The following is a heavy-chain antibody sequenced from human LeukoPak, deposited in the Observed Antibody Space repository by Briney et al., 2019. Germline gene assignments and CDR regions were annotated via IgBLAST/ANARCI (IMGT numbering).Heavy chain of an antibody. V-gene: IGHV3-30*02. D-gene: IGHD2/OR15-2a*01. CDR3: AKDSVYGGWGNAFDI. J-gene: IGHJ3*02. Sequence: GGSLRLSCAASGFTFSSYAMSWVRQAPGKGLEWVAFLRYDGNNKSYTDSVKGRFTISRDNSKNTLYLQMNSLRVEDAAVYYCAKDSVYGGWGNAFDIWGQGTLVTVSS. CDR1: GFTFSSYA. CDR2: LRYDGNNK.